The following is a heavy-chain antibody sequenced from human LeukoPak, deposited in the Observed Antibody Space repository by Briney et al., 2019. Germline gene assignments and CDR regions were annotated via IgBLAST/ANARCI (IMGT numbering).Heavy chain of an antibody. CDR3: ASQQRNIRPSGSGYIAYAQQIDS. D-gene: IGHD5-12*01. J-gene: IGHJ4*02. V-gene: IGHV4-39*01. CDR2: MYYSGST. CDR1: GGSIATRNYY. Sequence: PSETLSLTCSLSGGSIATRNYYWGWIRQPPGKGLEWIASMYYSGSTSYNPSLNNRVTISVDTSKNQFSVKLRSVTAAYTAVYYCASQQRNIRPSGSGYIAYAQQIDSRGQGTLVTVSS.